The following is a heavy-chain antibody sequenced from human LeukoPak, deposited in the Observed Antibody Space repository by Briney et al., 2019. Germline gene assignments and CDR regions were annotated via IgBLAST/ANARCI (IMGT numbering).Heavy chain of an antibody. V-gene: IGHV1-2*02. Sequence: AASVKVSCKASGYTFTGYYMHWVRQAPGQGLEWMGWTNPNSGGTNYAQKFQGRVTMTRDTSISTAYMELTSLTSDDTAVYYCARMTHTLGATYSHFDYWGQGTLVTVSS. J-gene: IGHJ4*02. D-gene: IGHD3-16*01. CDR3: ARMTHTLGATYSHFDY. CDR1: GYTFTGYY. CDR2: TNPNSGGT.